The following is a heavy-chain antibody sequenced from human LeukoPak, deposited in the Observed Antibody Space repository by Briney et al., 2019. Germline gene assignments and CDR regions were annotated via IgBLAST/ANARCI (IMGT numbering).Heavy chain of an antibody. J-gene: IGHJ3*02. V-gene: IGHV1-2*06. CDR3: ASFVRGYCSSTSCPQGAFDI. CDR1: GYTFTGYY. CDR2: INPNSGGT. Sequence: GASVKVSCKASGYTFTGYYMHWVRQAPGQGLEWMGRINPNSGGTNYAQKFQGRVTMTRDTSISTAYMELSRLRSDDTAVYYCASFVRGYCSSTSCPQGAFDIWGQGTMVTVSS. D-gene: IGHD2-2*01.